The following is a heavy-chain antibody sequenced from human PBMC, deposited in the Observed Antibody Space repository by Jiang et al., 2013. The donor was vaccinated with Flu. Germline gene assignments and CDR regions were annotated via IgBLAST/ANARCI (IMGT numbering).Heavy chain of an antibody. Sequence: SWIRQPPGRDWSGLGSIITWEHQLQPSLKSRVTISVDTSKNQFSLKLSSVTAADTAVYYCARVFDAFDIWGQGTMVTVSS. V-gene: IGHV4-59*01. J-gene: IGHJ3*02. CDR2: IITWEH. CDR3: ARVFDAFDI.